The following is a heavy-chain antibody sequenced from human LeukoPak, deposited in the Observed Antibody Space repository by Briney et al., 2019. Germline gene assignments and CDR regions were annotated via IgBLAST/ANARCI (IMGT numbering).Heavy chain of an antibody. CDR1: GGTFSSYA. Sequence: SVKVSCKASGGTFSSYAISWVRQAPGQGLEWMGGIIPIFGTANYAQKFQGRVTITADESTSTAYMELSSLRSEDTAVYYCARDRVENDYSNYWNWFDPWGQGTLVTVSS. D-gene: IGHD4-11*01. CDR2: IIPIFGTA. V-gene: IGHV1-69*13. CDR3: ARDRVENDYSNYWNWFDP. J-gene: IGHJ5*02.